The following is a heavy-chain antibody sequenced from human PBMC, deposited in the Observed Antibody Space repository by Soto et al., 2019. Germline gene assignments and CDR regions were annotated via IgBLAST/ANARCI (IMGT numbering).Heavy chain of an antibody. Sequence: SGPTLVNPTQTLTLTCTFSGFSLSTLGTCVTWIRQPPGKALEWLAFINWDNNEYYNPSLKTRLTISRDTSKNQVVLTMTNVDPVDTATYYCARIPHYSDSYYMDYWGQGTLVTVSS. CDR2: INWDNNE. J-gene: IGHJ4*02. CDR1: GFSLSTLGTC. D-gene: IGHD2-21*01. V-gene: IGHV2-70*01. CDR3: ARIPHYSDSYYMDY.